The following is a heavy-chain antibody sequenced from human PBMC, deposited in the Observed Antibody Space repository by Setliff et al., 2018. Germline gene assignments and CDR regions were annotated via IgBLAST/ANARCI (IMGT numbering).Heavy chain of an antibody. CDR2: INTKTGDP. V-gene: IGHV7-4-1*02. D-gene: IGHD4-17*01. J-gene: IGHJ4*01. Sequence: ASVKVSYKASGYSLSNYVMNWVRQAPGQGLEWMGWINTKTGDPTYAQGYTGRFAFSLDTSDSATYLDISNLKAEDTATYYCARADHLVTTTFDYWGQGTLVTVSS. CDR1: GYSLSNYV. CDR3: ARADHLVTTTFDY.